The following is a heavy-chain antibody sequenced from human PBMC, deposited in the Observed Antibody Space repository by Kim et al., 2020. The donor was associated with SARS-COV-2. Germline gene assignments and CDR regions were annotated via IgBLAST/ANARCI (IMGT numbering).Heavy chain of an antibody. V-gene: IGHV1-18*01. Sequence: ASVKVSCKASGYTFTSYGISWVRQAPGQGLEWMGWISAYNGNTNYAQKLQGRVTMTTDTSASTAYMELRSLRSDDTAVYYCARALIVAVAGPANWFDPWGQGTLVTVSS. J-gene: IGHJ5*02. CDR1: GYTFTSYG. D-gene: IGHD6-19*01. CDR2: ISAYNGNT. CDR3: ARALIVAVAGPANWFDP.